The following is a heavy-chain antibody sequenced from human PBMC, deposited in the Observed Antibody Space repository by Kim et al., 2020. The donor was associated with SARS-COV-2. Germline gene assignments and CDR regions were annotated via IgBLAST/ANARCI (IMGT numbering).Heavy chain of an antibody. J-gene: IGHJ6*01. CDR3: ARVTMLRGGGDKDGLDV. D-gene: IGHD3-10*01. CDR2: IYNSGST. Sequence: SETLSLTCAVSGDSISDYYWSWIRQPPGKGLECIGYIYNSGSTNYNPSLKSRVTISVDTSKNQFSLKLSSVTAADTAVYYCARVTMLRGGGDKDGLDVWG. CDR1: GDSISDYY. V-gene: IGHV4-59*01.